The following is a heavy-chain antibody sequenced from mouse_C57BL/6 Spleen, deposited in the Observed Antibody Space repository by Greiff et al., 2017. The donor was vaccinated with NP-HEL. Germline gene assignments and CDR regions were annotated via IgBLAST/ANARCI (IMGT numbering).Heavy chain of an antibody. CDR3: ARTGTYFDY. J-gene: IGHJ2*01. Sequence: DVQLVESGGGLVKPGGSLKLSCAASGFTFSSYAMSWVRQTPEKRLEWVATISDGGSYTYYPDNVKGRFTISRDNAKNNLYLQMSHLKSEDTAMYYCARTGTYFDYWGQGTTLTVPS. D-gene: IGHD4-1*01. CDR2: ISDGGSYT. V-gene: IGHV5-4*01. CDR1: GFTFSSYA.